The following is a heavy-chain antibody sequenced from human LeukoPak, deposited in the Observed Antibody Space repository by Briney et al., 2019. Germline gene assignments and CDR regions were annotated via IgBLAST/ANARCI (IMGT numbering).Heavy chain of an antibody. V-gene: IGHV3-13*04. Sequence: GGSLRLSCAASGFTFSNYDIHWVRQVTGKGLEWVSSIDTAGDTYYPGSVKGRFTISRENAKNSVYLQMNTLRVGDTAVYYCAREVRKSGLRYFDLWGRGTLVTVSS. D-gene: IGHD2-15*01. CDR2: IDTAGDT. J-gene: IGHJ2*01. CDR1: GFTFSNYD. CDR3: AREVRKSGLRYFDL.